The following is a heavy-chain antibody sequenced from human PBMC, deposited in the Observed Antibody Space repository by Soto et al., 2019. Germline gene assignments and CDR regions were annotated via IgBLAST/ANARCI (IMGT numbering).Heavy chain of an antibody. D-gene: IGHD1-26*01. V-gene: IGHV4-39*07. CDR3: TRGLFSGSSYSGSWYYFDS. CDR1: GGSISSSSNF. Sequence: SETLSLTCTVSGGSISSSSNFWGWIRQPPGKGPEWIGSISYSGSTYYNPSLKSRVTISVDTSKNQFSLKLSSVTAADTAVYYCTRGLFSGSSYSGSWYYFDSWGQGTMVTVSS. CDR2: ISYSGST. J-gene: IGHJ4*02.